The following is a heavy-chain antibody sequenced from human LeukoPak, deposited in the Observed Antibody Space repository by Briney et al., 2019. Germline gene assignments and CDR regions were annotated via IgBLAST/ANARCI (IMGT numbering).Heavy chain of an antibody. CDR1: GFTVSSNY. D-gene: IGHD6-13*01. Sequence: GGSLRLSCVASGFTVSSNYMSWVRQAPGKGLEWFSVIYSGGRTYYADSVKGRFTISRDNSKNTLYLQMNSLRAEDTAVYYCARGAGIASTGTGSFDYWGQGTLVTVSS. V-gene: IGHV3-53*01. CDR2: IYSGGRT. J-gene: IGHJ4*02. CDR3: ARGAGIASTGTGSFDY.